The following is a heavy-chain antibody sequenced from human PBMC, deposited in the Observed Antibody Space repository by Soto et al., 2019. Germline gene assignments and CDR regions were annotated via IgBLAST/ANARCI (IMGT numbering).Heavy chain of an antibody. CDR1: GGSISSYY. CDR3: AREKLVAATFHYYYYMEV. Sequence: SETLSLTCTVFGGSISSYYWSWIRQPPGKGLEWIGYIYYSGSTDYNPSLKSRVTISVDTSKNQFSLKLSSVTAADTAVYYCAREKLVAATFHYYYYMEVWGKGTTVTVSS. V-gene: IGHV4-59*01. D-gene: IGHD2-15*01. CDR2: IYYSGST. J-gene: IGHJ6*03.